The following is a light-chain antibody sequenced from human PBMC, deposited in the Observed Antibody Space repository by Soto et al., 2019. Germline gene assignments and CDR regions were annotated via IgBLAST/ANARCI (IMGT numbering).Light chain of an antibody. CDR1: QTINNN. CDR2: GAS. Sequence: VMTQAPATLSVSPGESATLSCRASQTINNNIAWYQLKDGQVPRLLIYGASTRATDIPARFSGSGSGTEFTLTISSLQSEDFATYYCQHFYDYPHSFGPGTKVDIK. V-gene: IGKV3-15*01. CDR3: QHFYDYPHS. J-gene: IGKJ3*01.